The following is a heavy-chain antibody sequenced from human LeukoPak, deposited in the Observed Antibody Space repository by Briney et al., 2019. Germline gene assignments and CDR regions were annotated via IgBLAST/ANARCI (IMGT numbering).Heavy chain of an antibody. CDR2: INHSGST. CDR1: GGSFSGYY. V-gene: IGHV4-34*01. D-gene: IGHD3-3*01. J-gene: IGHJ4*02. Sequence: NPSETLSLTCAVYGGSFSGYYWSWIRQPPGKGLEWIGEINHSGSTNYNPSLKSRVTISVDTSKNQFSLKLSSVTAADTAVYYCAIRHYDFWSGYYVGHFDYWGQGTLVTVST. CDR3: AIRHYDFWSGYYVGHFDY.